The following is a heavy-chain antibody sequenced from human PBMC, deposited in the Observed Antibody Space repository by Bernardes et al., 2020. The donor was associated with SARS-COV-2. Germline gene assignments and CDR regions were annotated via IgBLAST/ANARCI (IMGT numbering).Heavy chain of an antibody. CDR1: GGSISSSSYY. J-gene: IGHJ3*02. V-gene: IGHV4-39*01. Sequence: SENLSLTCTVSGGSISSSSYYWGWLRQPPGKGLEWIGSIYYSGSTYYNPSLKSRVTISVDTSKNQFSLKLSSVTAADTAVYYCARQRLLEWLSSHAFDIWGQGTMVTVSS. CDR2: IYYSGST. CDR3: ARQRLLEWLSSHAFDI. D-gene: IGHD3-3*01.